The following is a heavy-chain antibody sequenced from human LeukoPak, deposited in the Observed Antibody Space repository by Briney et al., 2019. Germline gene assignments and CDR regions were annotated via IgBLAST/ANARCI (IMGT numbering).Heavy chain of an antibody. V-gene: IGHV4-38-2*01. CDR2: IYQSGST. Sequence: SETLSLTCAVSGDSVSSAYYWGWIRPSPGKGLDWIRSIYQSGSTYHNPSLKSRVTISIDTSKNQFSLKLRSVTAADTAVYYCARAQFGTLRVVGKAFDIWGQGTMVTVSS. D-gene: IGHD3-22*01. J-gene: IGHJ3*02. CDR3: ARAQFGTLRVVGKAFDI. CDR1: GDSVSSAYY.